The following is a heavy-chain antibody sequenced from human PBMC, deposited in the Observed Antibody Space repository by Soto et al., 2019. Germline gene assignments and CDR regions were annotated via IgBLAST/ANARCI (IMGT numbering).Heavy chain of an antibody. D-gene: IGHD2-2*02. J-gene: IGHJ4*02. V-gene: IGHV5-51*01. CDR2: IYLGDSNT. CDR1: GNSFTSYW. Sequence: GESLKISCTGSGNSFTSYWIGWVRQMPGKGLEWMGIIYLGDSNTRYSPTFQGQVTISADRSISTAYLQWSSLKASDTAMYYCALQAYCSSTSCYKGNCCGKRTRIIVSS. CDR3: ALQAYCSSTSCYKGNC.